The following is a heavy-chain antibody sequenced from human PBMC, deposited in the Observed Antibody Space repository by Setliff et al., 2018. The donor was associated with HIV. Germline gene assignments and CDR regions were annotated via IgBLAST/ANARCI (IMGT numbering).Heavy chain of an antibody. J-gene: IGHJ4*02. CDR3: ARHLLRGYIYIVFDY. D-gene: IGHD5-18*01. CDR1: GGSVSSGGNY. Sequence: SETLSLTCTVSGGSVSSGGNYWTSIRQPAGEGLEWIGRMYASGSTNYNPSLKSRVTISVDTSKNHFSLKLRSVTAADTAVYYCARHLLRGYIYIVFDYWGQGTLVTVSS. CDR2: MYASGST. V-gene: IGHV4-61*02.